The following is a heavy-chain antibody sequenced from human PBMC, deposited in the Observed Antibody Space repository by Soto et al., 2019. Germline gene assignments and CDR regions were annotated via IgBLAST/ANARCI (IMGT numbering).Heavy chain of an antibody. CDR1: GFTFSSYG. CDR2: IWYDGTNK. V-gene: IGHV3-33*01. CDR3: ARDRGAAAGTRYYYGMDV. J-gene: IGHJ6*02. D-gene: IGHD6-13*01. Sequence: ESGGGVVQPGRSLRLSCAASGFTFSSYGMHWVRQAPGRGLERVAVIWYDGTNKYYADSVKGRFTISRDNSKKTMYLQMNSLRAEDTAVYYCARDRGAAAGTRYYYGMDVWGQGTTVTVSS.